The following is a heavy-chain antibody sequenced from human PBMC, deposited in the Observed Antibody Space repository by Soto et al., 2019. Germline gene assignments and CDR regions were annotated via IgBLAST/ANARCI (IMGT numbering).Heavy chain of an antibody. CDR1: GFTFSSYG. J-gene: IGHJ5*02. CDR3: ARDTAMVTGGGWFDP. Sequence: GGSLRLSCAASGFTFSSYGMHWVRQAPGKGLEWVAVIWYDGSNKYYADSVKGRFTISRDNSKNTLYLQMNSLRAEDTAVYYCARDTAMVTGGGWFDPWGQGTLVTVSS. D-gene: IGHD5-18*01. V-gene: IGHV3-33*01. CDR2: IWYDGSNK.